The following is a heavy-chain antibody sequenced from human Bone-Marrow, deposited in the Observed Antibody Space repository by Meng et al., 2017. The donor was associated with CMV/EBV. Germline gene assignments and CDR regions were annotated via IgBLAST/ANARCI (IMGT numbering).Heavy chain of an antibody. D-gene: IGHD3-3*01. CDR1: AYTFTAYY. V-gene: IGHV1-2*02. Sequence: ASVKVSCKASAYTFTAYYIHWVRQGPEQGLEWMGWINPKSGVTNYAQKFQGRVTMTRDTSISIAYMEPSRLRSDDTAVYYCWAGFLEWLLMYDWGQGTPVTVSS. J-gene: IGHJ4*02. CDR2: INPKSGVT. CDR3: WAGFLEWLLMYD.